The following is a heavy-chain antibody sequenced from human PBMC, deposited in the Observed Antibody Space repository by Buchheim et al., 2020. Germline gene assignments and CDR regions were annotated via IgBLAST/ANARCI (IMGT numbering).Heavy chain of an antibody. Sequence: EVQLVESGGDLVQPGGSLRLSCAASGFTFSIYWMHWVRQAPGKGLEWVSSISSSSSYLYYADSVKGRFTISSDNAKNSLYLQMNSLRAEDTAVYYCARDQGFSGSYYNVRYYYGMDVWGQGTT. V-gene: IGHV3-21*01. CDR1: GFTFSIYW. CDR2: ISSSSSYL. D-gene: IGHD3-10*01. J-gene: IGHJ6*02. CDR3: ARDQGFSGSYYNVRYYYGMDV.